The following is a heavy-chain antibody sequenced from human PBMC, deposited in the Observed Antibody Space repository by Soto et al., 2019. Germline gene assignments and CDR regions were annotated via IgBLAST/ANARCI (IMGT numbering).Heavy chain of an antibody. V-gene: IGHV3-23*01. CDR2: ITDNGGST. J-gene: IGHJ4*02. D-gene: IGHD4-17*01. CDR3: AKERDTTTAFDY. Sequence: PGGSLRLSCAASGFTFSRDGMSWVRQAPGKGLEWVSLITDNGGSTYYADSVKGRFTISRDNTKNTLSLQMNSLRAEDTAVYYCAKERDTTTAFDYLGQGALVTVPS. CDR1: GFTFSRDG.